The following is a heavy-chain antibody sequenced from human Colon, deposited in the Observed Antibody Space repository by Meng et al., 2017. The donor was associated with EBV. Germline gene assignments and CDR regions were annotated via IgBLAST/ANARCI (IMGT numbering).Heavy chain of an antibody. CDR2: IYYSGST. Sequence: VHLQESGPRLEKPSQTLSLTCTVSCGSISSGNHYWSWIRQHPGKGLEYIGYIYYSGSTYYNPSLKSRVIISVDTSKNQFSLRLNSVTAADTAVYYCASLYGDSSVWYLDLWGRGTLVTVSS. D-gene: IGHD4-17*01. CDR3: ASLYGDSSVWYLDL. J-gene: IGHJ2*01. CDR1: CGSISSGNHY. V-gene: IGHV4-31*03.